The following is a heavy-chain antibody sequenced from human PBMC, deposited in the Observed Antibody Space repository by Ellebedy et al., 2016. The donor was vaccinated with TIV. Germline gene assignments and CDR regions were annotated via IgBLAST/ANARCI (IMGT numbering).Heavy chain of an antibody. CDR3: ARRVAGKASFDY. Sequence: GESLKISCAASGFTFGSYSMHWVRQAPGKGLEWVAEVSSDGSGERYTDSVKGRFTVSRDNAKNSLYLQMNSLRAEDTAVYYCARRVAGKASFDYWGQGTLVTVSS. V-gene: IGHV3-30*04. CDR1: GFTFGSYS. CDR2: VSSDGSGE. D-gene: IGHD6-19*01. J-gene: IGHJ4*02.